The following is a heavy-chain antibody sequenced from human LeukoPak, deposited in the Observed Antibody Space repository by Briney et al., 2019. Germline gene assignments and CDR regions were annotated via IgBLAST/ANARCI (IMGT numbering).Heavy chain of an antibody. D-gene: IGHD6-13*01. CDR3: AKVLDPTGYSSSWYGFWFDP. V-gene: IGHV3-23*01. Sequence: GGSLRLSCAASGFTFSSYAMSWARQAPGKGLEWGSVISGSGGSTYYADSVKGRFTISRDNSKNTLYLQMNSLRAEDTAVYYCAKVLDPTGYSSSWYGFWFDPWGQGTLVTVSS. CDR2: ISGSGGST. J-gene: IGHJ5*02. CDR1: GFTFSSYA.